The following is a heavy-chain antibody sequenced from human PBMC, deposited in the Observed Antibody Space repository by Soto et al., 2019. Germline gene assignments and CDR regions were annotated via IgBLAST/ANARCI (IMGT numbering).Heavy chain of an antibody. CDR1: GFSFSTSE. CDR2: ISKSSVTT. V-gene: IGHV3-48*03. J-gene: IGHJ4*02. Sequence: GGSLRLSCAASGFSFSTSEMNWVRQAPGKGLEWISYISKSSVTTHYADSVKGRFTISRDNANNSLFLQMNSLRAEDTAVYYCARTAPGDYYDSSGELDYWGQGTLVTVSS. CDR3: ARTAPGDYYDSSGELDY. D-gene: IGHD3-22*01.